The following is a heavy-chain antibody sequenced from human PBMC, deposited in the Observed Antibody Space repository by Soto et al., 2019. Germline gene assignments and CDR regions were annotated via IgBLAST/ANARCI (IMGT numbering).Heavy chain of an antibody. CDR3: ARPGGYCSGGSCYYNWFDP. CDR2: IYYSGST. D-gene: IGHD2-15*01. V-gene: IGHV4-39*01. CDR1: GGSISSSSYY. Sequence: SETLSLTCTVSGGSISSSSYYWGWIRQPPGKGLEWIGSIYYSGSTYYNPSLKSRVTISVDTSKNQFSLKLSSVTAADTAVYYCARPGGYCSGGSCYYNWFDPWGQGTLVTVSS. J-gene: IGHJ5*02.